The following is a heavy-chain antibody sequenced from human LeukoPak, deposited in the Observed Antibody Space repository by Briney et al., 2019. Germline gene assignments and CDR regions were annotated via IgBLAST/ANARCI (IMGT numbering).Heavy chain of an antibody. D-gene: IGHD5-24*01. CDR3: ATSRGYNSGPDY. V-gene: IGHV1-24*01. Sequence: ASVKVSCKVFGYTLTELSMHWVRQAPGKGLEWMGGFDLEDGETVYAQKFQGSVTMTEDTSTDTAYMEASSLKSEDTAVYYCATSRGYNSGPDYWGQGTLVTVSS. CDR1: GYTLTELS. J-gene: IGHJ4*02. CDR2: FDLEDGET.